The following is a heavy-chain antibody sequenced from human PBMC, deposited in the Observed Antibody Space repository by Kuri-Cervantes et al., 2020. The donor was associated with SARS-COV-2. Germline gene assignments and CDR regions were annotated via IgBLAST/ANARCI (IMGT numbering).Heavy chain of an antibody. V-gene: IGHV3-43*02. Sequence: GESLKISCAASGFTFDDYAMHWVRQAPGKGLEWVALISGDGGSTYYADSVKGRFTISRDNSKNSLYLQMNSLRTEDTALYYCAGYDSSGYYGFYVAFDIWGQGTRVTVSS. J-gene: IGHJ3*02. CDR2: ISGDGGST. CDR1: GFTFDDYA. CDR3: AGYDSSGYYGFYVAFDI. D-gene: IGHD3-22*01.